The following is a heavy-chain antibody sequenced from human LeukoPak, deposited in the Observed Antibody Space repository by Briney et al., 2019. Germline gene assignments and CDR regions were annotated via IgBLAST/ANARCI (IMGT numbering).Heavy chain of an antibody. D-gene: IGHD2-21*01. CDR2: IKEDGSEK. Sequence: GGSLRLSCAASGFTFSSYWMTWVRQAPGKGLEWVANIKEDGSEKNDVDSVKGRFTISRDNAKNSLYLQMNSLRAEDTAVYYCAKEEVFRACGGCYCCWAPAFDIWGQGTMVTVFS. V-gene: IGHV3-7*01. CDR1: GFTFSSYW. J-gene: IGHJ3*02. CDR3: AKEEVFRACGGCYCCWAPAFDI.